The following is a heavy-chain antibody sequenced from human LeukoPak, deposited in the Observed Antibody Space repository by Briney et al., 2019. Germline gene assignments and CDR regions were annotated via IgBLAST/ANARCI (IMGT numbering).Heavy chain of an antibody. J-gene: IGHJ5*02. CDR3: ARNLTEDCSRNSCSAGWFDP. V-gene: IGHV4-39*01. CDR1: GASISSGLYY. Sequence: SETLSLTCTVSGASISSGLYYWAWIRQSPGKGLEWVGSRNYTSNTKCNPYLKRRASTSVDTSRNQFSLTLSFVTAADTAVYYCARNLTEDCSRNSCSAGWFDPWGQGILVTVSS. D-gene: IGHD2-2*01. CDR2: RNYTSNT.